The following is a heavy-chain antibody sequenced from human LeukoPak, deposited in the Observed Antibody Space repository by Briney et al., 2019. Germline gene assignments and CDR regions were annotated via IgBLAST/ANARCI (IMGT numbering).Heavy chain of an antibody. Sequence: GGSLRLSCVASGFTFSSYGMDWVRQAPGKGLEWVAFIRFDGSNKHYAESVKGRFTISRDNSKNTLYLQMNSLRAEDTAVYYCAKQYSSGWYLFDYWGQGTLVTVSS. CDR1: GFTFSSYG. J-gene: IGHJ4*02. CDR3: AKQYSSGWYLFDY. D-gene: IGHD6-19*01. CDR2: IRFDGSNK. V-gene: IGHV3-30*02.